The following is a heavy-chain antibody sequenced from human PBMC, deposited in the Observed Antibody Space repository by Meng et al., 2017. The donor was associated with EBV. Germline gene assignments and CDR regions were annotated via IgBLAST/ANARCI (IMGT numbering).Heavy chain of an antibody. V-gene: IGHV1-2*06. D-gene: IGHD6-19*01. CDR2: INPNSGGT. J-gene: IGHJ4*02. CDR3: ARVGIAVAGTGDY. Sequence: QGPRGQFGAWGKKPGASVKVSCKASVYTFTGYYMHWVRQAPGQGLEWMGRINPNSGGTNYAQKFQDRVTMTRDTSISTAYMELSRLRSDDTAVYYCARVGIAVAGTGDYWGQGTLVTVSS. CDR1: VYTFTGYY.